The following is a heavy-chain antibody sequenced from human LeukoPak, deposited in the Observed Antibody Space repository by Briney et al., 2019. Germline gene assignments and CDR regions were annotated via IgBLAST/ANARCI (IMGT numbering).Heavy chain of an antibody. V-gene: IGHV3-48*03. CDR1: GFTFSLYN. J-gene: IGHJ4*02. Sequence: GGSLRLSCAASGFTFSLYNMNWVRQAPGKGLEWVSQISASETSIKYADSVRGRFTISRDNVKNSVYLQMNSLRAEDTAIYYCVRDNLENQWLERSYWGQETLVTVSS. CDR2: ISASETSI. CDR3: VRDNLENQWLERSY. D-gene: IGHD6-19*01.